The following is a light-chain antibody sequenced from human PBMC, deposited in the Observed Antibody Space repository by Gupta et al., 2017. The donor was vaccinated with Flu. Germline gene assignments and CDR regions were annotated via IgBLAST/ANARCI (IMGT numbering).Light chain of an antibody. CDR2: ANN. Sequence: VTISCSGSISSIGSNAVSWFHQLPGTAPNLLIYANNQRHSGVPDRFSGSKSGTSASLAISGLQAKDEAHYYCAAWDDSLNGQVFGGGTKLTVL. J-gene: IGLJ3*02. CDR1: ISSIGSNA. V-gene: IGLV1-44*01. CDR3: AAWDDSLNGQV.